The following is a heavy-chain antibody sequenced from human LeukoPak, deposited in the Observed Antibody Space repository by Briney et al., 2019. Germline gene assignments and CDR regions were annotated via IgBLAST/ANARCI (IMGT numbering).Heavy chain of an antibody. D-gene: IGHD3-22*01. Sequence: GGSLRLSCAASGFNFDDYSMTGVRQAPGGGLEWGSGINWSGSSTNYADSVKGRFTISRDSAKNSLYLQMNGPRAEDTALYYCARAYYYDSRVYYYAFSDHWGQGTLVTVSS. CDR3: ARAYYYDSRVYYYAFSDH. CDR2: INWSGSST. V-gene: IGHV3-20*04. CDR1: GFNFDDYS. J-gene: IGHJ4*02.